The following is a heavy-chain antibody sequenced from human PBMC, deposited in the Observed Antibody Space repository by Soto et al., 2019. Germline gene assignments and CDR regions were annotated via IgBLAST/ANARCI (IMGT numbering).Heavy chain of an antibody. J-gene: IGHJ4*02. CDR2: ITSKTYGGTT. CDR1: GFTFGDDA. CDR3: TRLPPARRGYCSGGSCYPFDY. V-gene: IGHV3-49*04. D-gene: IGHD2-15*01. Sequence: PGGSLRLSCTASGFTFGDDAMIWVRQAPGKGLEWVGYITSKTYGGTTEYAASVKGRFTISRDDSKSIVYLQMNSLKTEDTAIYYCTRLPPARRGYCSGGSCYPFDYWGQGTLVTVSS.